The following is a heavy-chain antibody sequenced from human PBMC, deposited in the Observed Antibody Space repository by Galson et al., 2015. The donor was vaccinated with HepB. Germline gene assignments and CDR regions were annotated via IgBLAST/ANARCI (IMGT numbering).Heavy chain of an antibody. Sequence: SLRLSCAASGFTFSSYGMHWVRQAPGKGLEWVAFIRYDGSNKYYADSVKGRFTISRDNSKNTLYLQMNSLRAEDTAVYYCAKEPTGYDSTRGYFDYWGQGTLVTVSS. CDR3: AKEPTGYDSTRGYFDY. CDR2: IRYDGSNK. D-gene: IGHD3-22*01. V-gene: IGHV3-30*02. CDR1: GFTFSSYG. J-gene: IGHJ4*02.